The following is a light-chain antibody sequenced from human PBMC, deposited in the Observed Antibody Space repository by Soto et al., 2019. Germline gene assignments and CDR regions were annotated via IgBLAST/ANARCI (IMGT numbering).Light chain of an antibody. J-gene: IGKJ3*01. CDR1: QSIRSY. V-gene: IGKV1-39*01. CDR2: AAS. CDR3: QQSYSTPRFT. Sequence: DIHMTQSRSSLSPSVGDRITITCRASQSIRSYLNWYQQKPGKAPKPLLYAASSLQSGVPSRFSGSGSRTDFTLTISSLQPEDFATYYCQQSYSTPRFTFGPWAKVDSK.